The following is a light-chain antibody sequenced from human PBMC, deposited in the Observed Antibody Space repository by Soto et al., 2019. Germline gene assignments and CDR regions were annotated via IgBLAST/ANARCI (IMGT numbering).Light chain of an antibody. CDR2: RAT. CDR1: QSVSSSY. V-gene: IGKV3-20*01. J-gene: IGKJ1*01. CDR3: QQYGSSPTWT. Sequence: EIVLTQSPGTLSLSPGERATLSCRAGQSVSSSYVAWYQQRRGQAPRLLIYRATSRATGIPDRFSGSGSGTDFTLAISRLEPEDSAVYYCQQYGSSPTWTFGQGTKVDIK.